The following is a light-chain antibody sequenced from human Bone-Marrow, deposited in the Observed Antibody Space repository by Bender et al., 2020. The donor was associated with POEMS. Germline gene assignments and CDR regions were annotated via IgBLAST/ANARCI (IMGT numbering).Light chain of an antibody. CDR2: NNN. CDR1: SSNIGAGYN. J-gene: IGLJ3*02. V-gene: IGLV1-40*01. Sequence: QSVLTQPPSVSGAPGQRVTISCTGSSSNIGAGYNVHWYQQLPGTAPKLLIYNNNNRPSGVPDRFSGSESGTSASLAITGLQADDEADYYCQSYDSSLSGVVFGGGTKLTVL. CDR3: QSYDSSLSGVV.